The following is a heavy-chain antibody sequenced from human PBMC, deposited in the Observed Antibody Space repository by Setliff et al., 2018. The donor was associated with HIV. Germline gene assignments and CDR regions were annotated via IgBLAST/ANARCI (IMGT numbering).Heavy chain of an antibody. Sequence: GGFLRLSCAASGFTFNNYCMTWVRQAPGKGLEWVANIHEDGTQKYFVDSVKGRFAISRDNSKNTLHLQMNSLRVEDTAVYYCAKVPTRIQPRYFDYWGQGTLVTVSS. V-gene: IGHV3-7*03. D-gene: IGHD5-18*01. CDR3: AKVPTRIQPRYFDY. CDR1: GFTFNNYC. J-gene: IGHJ4*02. CDR2: IHEDGTQK.